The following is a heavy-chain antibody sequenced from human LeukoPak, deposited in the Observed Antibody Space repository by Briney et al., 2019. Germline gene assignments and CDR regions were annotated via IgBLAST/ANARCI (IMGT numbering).Heavy chain of an antibody. Sequence: SETLSLTCAVYGGSFSGYYWSWIRQPPGKGLEWIGEINHSGSTNYNPSLKSRVTISVDTSKNQFSLKLSSVTAADTAVYYCARVVSLWFGEFQNNWFDPWGQGTLVTVSS. CDR3: ARVVSLWFGEFQNNWFDP. J-gene: IGHJ5*02. CDR1: GGSFSGYY. CDR2: INHSGST. V-gene: IGHV4-34*01. D-gene: IGHD3-10*01.